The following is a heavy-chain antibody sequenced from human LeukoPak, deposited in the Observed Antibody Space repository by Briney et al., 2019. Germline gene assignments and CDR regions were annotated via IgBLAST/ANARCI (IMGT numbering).Heavy chain of an antibody. CDR3: ARVGCSGGSCYHNFDY. CDR1: GYTFTGYY. Sequence: ASVKVSCKASGYTFTGYYMHWVRQAPGQGLEWMGRISPNSGGTNYAQKFQGRVTMTRDTSISTAYMELSRLRSDDTAVYYCARVGCSGGSCYHNFDYWGQGTLVTVSS. CDR2: ISPNSGGT. J-gene: IGHJ4*02. V-gene: IGHV1-2*06. D-gene: IGHD2-15*01.